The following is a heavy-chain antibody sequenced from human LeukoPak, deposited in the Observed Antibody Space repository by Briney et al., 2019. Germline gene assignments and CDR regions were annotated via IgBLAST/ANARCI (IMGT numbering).Heavy chain of an antibody. CDR3: AREVVYSYGTRGGYYYYYMDV. CDR2: IYYSGST. J-gene: IGHJ6*03. CDR1: GGSISSSSYY. V-gene: IGHV4-61*01. D-gene: IGHD5-18*01. Sequence: PSETLSLTCTVSGGSISSSSYYWSWIRQPPGKGLEWIGYIYYSGSTNYNPSLKSRVTISVDTSKNQFSLKLSSVTAADTAVYYCAREVVYSYGTRGGYYYYYMDVWGKGTTVTVSS.